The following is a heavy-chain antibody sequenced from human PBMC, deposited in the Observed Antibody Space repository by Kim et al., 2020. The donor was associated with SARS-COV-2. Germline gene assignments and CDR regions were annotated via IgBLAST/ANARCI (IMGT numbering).Heavy chain of an antibody. Sequence: SVKVSCKASGGTFSSYAISWVRQAPGQGLEWMGGIIPIFGTANYAQKFQGRVTITADESTSTAYMELSSLRSEDTAVYYCASESDYYPFGFDYWGQGTLVTVSS. J-gene: IGHJ4*02. CDR2: IIPIFGTA. CDR1: GGTFSSYA. V-gene: IGHV1-69*13. CDR3: ASESDYYPFGFDY. D-gene: IGHD2-21*02.